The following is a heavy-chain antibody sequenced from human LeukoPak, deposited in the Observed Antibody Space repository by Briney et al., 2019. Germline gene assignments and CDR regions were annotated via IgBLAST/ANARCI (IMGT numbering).Heavy chain of an antibody. CDR1: GLTFNDYW. D-gene: IGHD2/OR15-2a*01. V-gene: IGHV3-7*01. CDR2: IKEDGSEK. Sequence: GGSLRLSCVAPGLTFNDYWMTWVRRAPGKGLEWLANIKEDGSEKYYVDSVKGRFTISRDNAKNSLYLQMTSLRAEDTAVYYCAWDSPRSFYEYWGQGTLVTVSS. CDR3: AWDSPRSFYEY. J-gene: IGHJ4*02.